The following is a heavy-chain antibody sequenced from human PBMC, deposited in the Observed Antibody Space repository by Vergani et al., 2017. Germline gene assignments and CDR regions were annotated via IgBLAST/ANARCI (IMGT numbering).Heavy chain of an antibody. J-gene: IGHJ6*03. D-gene: IGHD6-19*01. V-gene: IGHV3-11*04. CDR2: MSSGDSI. Sequence: QVQLVESGGGLVKPGGSLRLSCAASGFTFSDHYMSWVRQAPGKGLEWISYMSSGDSIYYADSVKGRFTVSRDNTKNTLYLQMNSLRAEDTAVYYCARGFRGLGLPSGWYGGYYMDVWGKGTTVTVSS. CDR3: ARGFRGLGLPSGWYGGYYMDV. CDR1: GFTFSDHY.